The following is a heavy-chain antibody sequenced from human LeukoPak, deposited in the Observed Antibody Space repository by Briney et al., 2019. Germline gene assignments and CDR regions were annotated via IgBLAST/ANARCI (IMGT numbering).Heavy chain of an antibody. J-gene: IGHJ4*02. CDR2: ISGSGGST. D-gene: IGHD6-6*01. Sequence: GGSLRLSCAASGFTFSNYAMSWVRQASGKGLEWVPAISGSGGSTYYADSVKGRFTISRDNSKNTLFLQVSSLRAEDTAVYYCVKRYSISSGVYWGQGTLVTVSS. CDR3: VKRYSISSGVY. V-gene: IGHV3-23*01. CDR1: GFTFSNYA.